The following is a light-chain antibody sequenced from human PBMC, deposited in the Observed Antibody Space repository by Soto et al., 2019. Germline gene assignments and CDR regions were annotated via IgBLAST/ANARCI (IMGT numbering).Light chain of an antibody. J-gene: IGKJ1*01. V-gene: IGKV1-5*01. CDR1: QSISSW. Sequence: DIQMTQSPSTLSASVGDRVTITCRASQSISSWLAWYQQKPGKAPKLLINDAYNLESGVPSRFSGSGSGTEFTLSISSLQPDDFATYYCQHYNSYGTFGQGTKVDIK. CDR2: DAY. CDR3: QHYNSYGT.